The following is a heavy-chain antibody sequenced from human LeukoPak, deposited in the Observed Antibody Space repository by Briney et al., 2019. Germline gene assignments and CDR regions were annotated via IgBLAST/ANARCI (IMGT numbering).Heavy chain of an antibody. V-gene: IGHV3-21*04. Sequence: GGSLRLSCAASGFTFSSYSMNWVRQAPGKGLEWVSSISSSSSYIYYADSVKGRFTISRDNSKNTLYLQMNSLRAEDTAVYYCAKDLYYYDSSGWYYFDYWGQGTLVTVSS. CDR3: AKDLYYYDSSGWYYFDY. J-gene: IGHJ4*02. CDR2: ISSSSSYI. CDR1: GFTFSSYS. D-gene: IGHD3-22*01.